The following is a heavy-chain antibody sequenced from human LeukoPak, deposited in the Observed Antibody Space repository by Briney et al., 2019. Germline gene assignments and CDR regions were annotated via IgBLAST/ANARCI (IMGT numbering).Heavy chain of an antibody. V-gene: IGHV3-7*01. D-gene: IGHD3-10*01. CDR1: GFTFSSYW. J-gene: IGHJ4*02. CDR2: IKQDGSEK. Sequence: GGSLRLSCAASGFTFSSYWMSWVRQAPGKGLEWVANIKQDGSEKYYVDSVKGRFTISRDNAKNSLYLQMNSLRAEDTAVYYCAREGDGSGSYYTEGYDYWGQGTLVTVSS. CDR3: AREGDGSGSYYTEGYDY.